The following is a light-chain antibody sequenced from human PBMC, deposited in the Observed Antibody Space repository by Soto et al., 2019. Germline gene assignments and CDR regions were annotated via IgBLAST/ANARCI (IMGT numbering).Light chain of an antibody. Sequence: QMTQSPSSLFASVGDRVTITCRASQSISSHLNWYQQKVGQTPRLLIYAASTLQSEVPPRFIGSGSGTEFTLTISGLQREDFATYYCQQSHSAPLTFGGGTK. V-gene: IGKV1-39*01. J-gene: IGKJ4*01. CDR3: QQSHSAPLT. CDR2: AAS. CDR1: QSISSH.